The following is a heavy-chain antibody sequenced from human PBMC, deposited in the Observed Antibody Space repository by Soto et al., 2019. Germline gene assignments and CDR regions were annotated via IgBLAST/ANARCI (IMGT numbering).Heavy chain of an antibody. D-gene: IGHD1-7*01. CDR1: GYTFTGYY. CDR3: ARGGTGTTGDAFDI. V-gene: IGHV1-2*04. J-gene: IGHJ3*02. CDR2: INPNSGGT. Sequence: ASVKVSYKASGYTFTGYYRHWVRQAPGQGLEWMGWINPNSGGTNYAQKFQGWVTMTRDTSISTAYMELGRLRSDDKAVYYCARGGTGTTGDAFDIWGQGTMVTV.